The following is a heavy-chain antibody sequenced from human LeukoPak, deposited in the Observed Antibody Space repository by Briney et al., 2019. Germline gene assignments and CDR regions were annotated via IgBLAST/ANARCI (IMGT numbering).Heavy chain of an antibody. V-gene: IGHV3-48*01. CDR2: ISSSSSTI. D-gene: IGHD3-22*01. Sequence: GGSLRLSCAASGFTFSSYSMNWVRQAPGKGLEWVSYISSSSSTIYYADSVKGRFTISRDNSKNTLYLQMNSLRAEDTAVYYCAKARITTPSYYYYYYYMDVWGKGTTVTISS. CDR3: AKARITTPSYYYYYYYMDV. J-gene: IGHJ6*03. CDR1: GFTFSSYS.